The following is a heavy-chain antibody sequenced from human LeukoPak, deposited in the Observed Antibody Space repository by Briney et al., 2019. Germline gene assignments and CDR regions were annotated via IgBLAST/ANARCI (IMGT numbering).Heavy chain of an antibody. J-gene: IGHJ4*02. D-gene: IGHD6-19*01. V-gene: IGHV4-4*07. CDR1: GGSISNYY. CDR3: ARAGSSGWYVFDN. Sequence: PSETLSLTCTVPGGSISNYYWSWIRQPAGKGLEWTGRIYASGSTNYNPSLKSRVTMSVDTSKNQLSLKLSSVTAADTAVYYCARAGSSGWYVFDNWGQGTVVTVSS. CDR2: IYASGST.